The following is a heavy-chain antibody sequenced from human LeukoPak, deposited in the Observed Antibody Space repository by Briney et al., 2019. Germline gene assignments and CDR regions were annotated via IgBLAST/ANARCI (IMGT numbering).Heavy chain of an antibody. CDR3: ARMGRGAVAGTGVFDY. CDR2: IYTSGST. Sequence: SETLSLTCTVSGGSISSYYWSWIRQPAGKGLEWIGRIYTSGSTNYNPSLKSRVTMSVDTSKNQFSLKLSSVTAADTAVYYCARMGRGAVAGTGVFDYWGRGTLVTVSS. J-gene: IGHJ4*02. CDR1: GGSISSYY. V-gene: IGHV4-4*07. D-gene: IGHD6-19*01.